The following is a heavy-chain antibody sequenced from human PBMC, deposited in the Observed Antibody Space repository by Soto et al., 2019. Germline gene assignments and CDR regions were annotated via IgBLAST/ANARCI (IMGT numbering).Heavy chain of an antibody. CDR2: ISGSGGST. V-gene: IGHV3-23*01. CDR1: GFTFSSYA. CDR3: ANADVVVPAAIVLDY. J-gene: IGHJ4*02. Sequence: GGSLRLSCAASGFTFSSYAMSWVRQAPGKGLEWVSAISGSGGSTYYADSVKGRFTISRDNSKNTLYLQMNSLRAEDTAVYYCANADVVVPAAIVLDYWGQGTLVTVSS. D-gene: IGHD2-2*01.